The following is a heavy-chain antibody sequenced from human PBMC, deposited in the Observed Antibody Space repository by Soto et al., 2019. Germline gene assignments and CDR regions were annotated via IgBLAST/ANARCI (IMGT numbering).Heavy chain of an antibody. CDR2: ISYDGSNK. V-gene: IGHV3-30*03. CDR1: GFTFSSYS. CDR3: AILGGGDYGDYGVGAFDI. Sequence: VQLVESGGGLVKPGGSLRLSCAASGFTFSSYSMNWVRQAPGKGLEWVAVISYDGSNKYYADSVKGRFTISRDNSKNTLYLQMNSLRAEDTAVYYCAILGGGDYGDYGVGAFDIWGQGTMVTVSS. D-gene: IGHD4-17*01. J-gene: IGHJ3*02.